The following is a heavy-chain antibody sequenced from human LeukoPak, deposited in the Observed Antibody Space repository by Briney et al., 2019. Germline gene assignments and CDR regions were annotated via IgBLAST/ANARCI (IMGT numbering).Heavy chain of an antibody. CDR1: GGSISSSSYY. Sequence: SETLSLTCTVSGGSISSSSYYWGWIRQPPGKGLGWIGSIYYSGSTYYNPSLKSRVTISVDTSKNQFSLKLSSVTAADTAVYYCARHIEMAPDYWGQGTLVTVSS. CDR3: ARHIEMAPDY. V-gene: IGHV4-39*01. J-gene: IGHJ4*02. CDR2: IYYSGST. D-gene: IGHD5-24*01.